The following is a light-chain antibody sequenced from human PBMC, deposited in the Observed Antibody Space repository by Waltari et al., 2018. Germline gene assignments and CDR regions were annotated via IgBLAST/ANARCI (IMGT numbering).Light chain of an antibody. CDR3: QSADSSGTYDVV. V-gene: IGLV3-25*03. Sequence: SSELPQPPSVAGSPGQTARITCRGDALQTQYALWYQQKPGQSPGLVIYKDSERPSGIPERFSGSSSGTTVTLTISGVQAEDEADYYCQSADSSGTYDVVFGGGTKLTVL. CDR1: ALQTQY. CDR2: KDS. J-gene: IGLJ2*01.